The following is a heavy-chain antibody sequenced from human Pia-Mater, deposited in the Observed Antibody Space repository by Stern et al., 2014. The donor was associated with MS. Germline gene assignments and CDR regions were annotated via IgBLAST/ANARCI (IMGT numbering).Heavy chain of an antibody. V-gene: IGHV1-2*06. CDR3: ARGPKFGAFDV. CDR2: INPKSGAT. CDR1: GYTFTGSF. Sequence: QVQLVQSRAEVKRPGASVKVSCKTSGYTFTGSFMYWVRQAPGQGLEWMGRINPKSGATDYAEKFEGRVTLTRDTAITTAYMEVIRLTSDDTAVYYCARGPKFGAFDVWGQGTVITVS. J-gene: IGHJ3*01. D-gene: IGHD3-3*01.